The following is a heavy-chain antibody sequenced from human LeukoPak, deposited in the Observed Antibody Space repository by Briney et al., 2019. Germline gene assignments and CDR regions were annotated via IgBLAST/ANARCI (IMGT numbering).Heavy chain of an antibody. D-gene: IGHD2-2*01. CDR2: ISYDGSNK. V-gene: IGHV3-30*03. Sequence: PGRSLRLSCAASGFTFSSYGMHWVRQAPGKGLEWVAVISYDGSNKYYADSVKGRFTISRDNSKNTLYLQMNSLRAEDTAVYYRARDLGPAANYYFDYWGQGTLVTVSS. CDR1: GFTFSSYG. CDR3: ARDLGPAANYYFDY. J-gene: IGHJ4*02.